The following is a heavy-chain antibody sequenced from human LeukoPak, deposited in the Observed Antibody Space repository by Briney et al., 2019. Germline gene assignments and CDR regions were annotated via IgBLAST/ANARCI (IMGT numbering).Heavy chain of an antibody. V-gene: IGHV4-39*02. D-gene: IGHD4-11*01. J-gene: IGHJ4*02. CDR1: GDSISSSHYY. CDR2: IYSGGET. CDR3: VRDYSNFVQGD. Sequence: SETLSLTCTVSGDSISSSHYYWGWIRQSPGKGLEWIGSIYSGGETHYNPSLNSRVTIFLDTSKNRFSLNLISVTATDTAVYYCVRDYSNFVQGDWGQGTLVTVSS.